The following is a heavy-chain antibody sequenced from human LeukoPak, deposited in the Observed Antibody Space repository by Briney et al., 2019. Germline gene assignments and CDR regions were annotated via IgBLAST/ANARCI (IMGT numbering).Heavy chain of an antibody. V-gene: IGHV1-2*02. CDR3: ARSAHQWGVLDS. CDR1: GFTFTGYY. J-gene: IGHJ4*02. CDR2: INPNNGRT. D-gene: IGHD1-26*01. Sequence: GASVKVSFKASGFTFTGYYFHWVRQAPGQGPEWMGWINPNNGRTTYAEKFQGRVTMTRDTSISTVYMELTRLRSDDTALFYCARSAHQWGVLDSWGQGTLVSVSS.